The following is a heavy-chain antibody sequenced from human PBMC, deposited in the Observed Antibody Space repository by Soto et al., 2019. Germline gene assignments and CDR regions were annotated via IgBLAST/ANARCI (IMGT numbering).Heavy chain of an antibody. Sequence: SETLSLTCTVSGGSISSSSYYWGWIRQPPGKGLEWIGSIYYSGSTYYNPSLKSRVTISVDTSKNQFSLKLSSVTAADTAVYYCARHLGTKDYWGQGTLVTVSS. CDR1: GGSISSSSYY. V-gene: IGHV4-39*01. CDR2: IYYSGST. D-gene: IGHD1-1*01. CDR3: ARHLGTKDY. J-gene: IGHJ4*02.